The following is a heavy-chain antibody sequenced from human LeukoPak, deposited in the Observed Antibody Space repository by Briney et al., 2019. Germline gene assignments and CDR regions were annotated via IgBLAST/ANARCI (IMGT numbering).Heavy chain of an antibody. CDR3: TRDSAKSFDD. Sequence: GGSLRLSCAASGFTFRNYGFHWVRQAPGKGLEWVAVIYHDGSYKFYADSVKGRFTFSRDNSKNTVFLEMNSLRAEDAAMYYCTRDSAKSFDDWGQGTLVTVSS. CDR2: IYHDGSYK. J-gene: IGHJ4*02. CDR1: GFTFRNYG. D-gene: IGHD4/OR15-4a*01. V-gene: IGHV3-33*01.